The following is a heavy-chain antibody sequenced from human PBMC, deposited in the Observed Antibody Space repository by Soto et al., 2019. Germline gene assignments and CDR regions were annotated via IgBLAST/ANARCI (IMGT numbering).Heavy chain of an antibody. J-gene: IGHJ4*02. V-gene: IGHV1-69*01. CDR3: AFIPGGYCSGGSCYQLDY. CDR2: IIPIFGTA. D-gene: IGHD2-15*01. Sequence: QVQLVQSGAEVKKPGSSVKVSCKASGGTFSSYAISWVRQAPGQGLEWMGGIIPIFGTANYAQKFQGRVTITADESTSTAYMELSSLRSEDTAVYYCAFIPGGYCSGGSCYQLDYWGQGTLVTVSS. CDR1: GGTFSSYA.